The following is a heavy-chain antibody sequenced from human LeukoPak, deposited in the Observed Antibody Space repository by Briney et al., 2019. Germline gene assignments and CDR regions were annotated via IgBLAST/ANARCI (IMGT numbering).Heavy chain of an antibody. Sequence: SETLSLTCTVSGGSISSSSYYWGWIRQPPGKGLEWIVSIYYSGSTYYNPSLKSRVTISVNMSKNQFSLKLISVTAADTAVYYCASSLYGSGSYSARAFDIWGQGTMVTVSS. CDR2: IYYSGST. V-gene: IGHV4-39*07. CDR1: GGSISSSSYY. D-gene: IGHD3-10*01. J-gene: IGHJ3*02. CDR3: ASSLYGSGSYSARAFDI.